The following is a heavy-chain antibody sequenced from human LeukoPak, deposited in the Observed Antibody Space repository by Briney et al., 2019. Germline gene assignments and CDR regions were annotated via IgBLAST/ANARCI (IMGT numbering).Heavy chain of an antibody. CDR2: ISWNSGSI. V-gene: IGHV3-9*01. Sequence: QPGRSLRLSCAASGFTFDDYAMHWVRQAPGKGLEWVSGISWNSGSIGYADSVKGRFTISRDNAKNSLYLQMNSLRAEDTALYYCAKPMGVVGWLQPFDYWGQGTLVTVSS. CDR1: GFTFDDYA. CDR3: AKPMGVVGWLQPFDY. D-gene: IGHD5-24*01. J-gene: IGHJ4*02.